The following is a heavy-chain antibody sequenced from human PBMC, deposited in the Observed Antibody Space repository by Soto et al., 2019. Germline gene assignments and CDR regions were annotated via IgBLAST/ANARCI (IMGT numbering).Heavy chain of an antibody. J-gene: IGHJ6*02. D-gene: IGHD2-2*01. CDR2: ISAYNGNT. CDR1: GYTFTSYG. V-gene: IGHV1-18*04. CDR3: AREGGYFSSTSCPGYYGMDV. Sequence: QVQLVQSGAEVKKPGASVKVSCKASGYTFTSYGISWVRQAPGQGLEWMGWISAYNGNTNYAQKLQGRVTMTTDTSTSTAYMELRSLRSDDTAVYYCAREGGYFSSTSCPGYYGMDVWGQGTTVTVSS.